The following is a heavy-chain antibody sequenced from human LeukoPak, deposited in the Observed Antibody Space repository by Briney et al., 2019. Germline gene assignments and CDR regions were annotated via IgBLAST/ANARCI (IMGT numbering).Heavy chain of an antibody. V-gene: IGHV4-34*01. Sequence: GSLRLSCAASGFTFSSYAMHWVRQPPGKGLEWIGEINHSGSTNYNPSLKSRVTISVDTSKNQFSLKLSSVTAADTAVYYCARHAPKRITMIVVVIRGSWFDPWGQGTLVTVSS. J-gene: IGHJ5*02. CDR1: GFTFSSYA. CDR3: ARHAPKRITMIVVVIRGSWFDP. CDR2: INHSGST. D-gene: IGHD3-22*01.